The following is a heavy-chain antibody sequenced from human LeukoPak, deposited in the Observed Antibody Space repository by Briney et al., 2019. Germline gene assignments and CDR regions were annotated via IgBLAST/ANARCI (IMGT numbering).Heavy chain of an antibody. CDR3: ARGDSSGWYYSVWFDP. D-gene: IGHD6-19*01. Sequence: ASVKVSCKASGYTFTGYYMHWVRQAPGQGLERMGWINPNSGGTNYAQKFQGWVTMTRDTSISTAYMELSRLRSDDTAVYYCARGDSSGWYYSVWFDPWGQGTLVTVSS. J-gene: IGHJ5*02. CDR1: GYTFTGYY. CDR2: INPNSGGT. V-gene: IGHV1-2*04.